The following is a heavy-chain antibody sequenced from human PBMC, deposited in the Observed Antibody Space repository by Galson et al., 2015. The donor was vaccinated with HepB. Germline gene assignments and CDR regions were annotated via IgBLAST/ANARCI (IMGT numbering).Heavy chain of an antibody. CDR3: AKCGVLSSGWCNYFDP. CDR2: VMSGSGGA. CDR1: GFTFSSYG. D-gene: IGHD6-19*01. Sequence: SLRLSCAASGFTFSSYGMIWVRQAPGKGLEWVSAVMSGSGGAFYADSVEGRFTISRDNSKNTLSLQMNSLGAEDTAVYYCAKCGVLSSGWCNYFDPWGQGTLVTVSS. J-gene: IGHJ5*02. V-gene: IGHV3-23*01.